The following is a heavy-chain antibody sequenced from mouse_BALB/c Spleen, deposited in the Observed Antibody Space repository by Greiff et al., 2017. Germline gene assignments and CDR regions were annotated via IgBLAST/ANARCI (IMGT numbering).Heavy chain of an antibody. Sequence: QVQLQQYGAELVRPGASVTLSCKASGYTFTDYEMHWVKQTPVHGLEWIGAIDPETGGTAYNQKFKGKATLTADKSSSTAYMELRSLTSEDSAVYYCTADYWGQGTTLTVSS. V-gene: IGHV1-15*01. CDR1: GYTFTDYE. CDR2: IDPETGGT. J-gene: IGHJ2*01. CDR3: TADY.